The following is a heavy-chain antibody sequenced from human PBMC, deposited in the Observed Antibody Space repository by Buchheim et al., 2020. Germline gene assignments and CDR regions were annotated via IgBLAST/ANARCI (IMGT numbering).Heavy chain of an antibody. CDR3: ANGSSAIMPPDGDFDY. CDR2: ISGSGGST. CDR1: GFTFSSYA. V-gene: IGHV3-23*01. Sequence: EVQLLESGGGLVQPGGSLRLSCAASGFTFSSYAVSWVRQAPGTGLEWVSAISGSGGSTYYADSVKGRFTISRDNSKNTLYLQMNSLRAEDTAVYYCANGSSAIMPPDGDFDYWGQGTL. J-gene: IGHJ4*02. D-gene: IGHD2-2*01.